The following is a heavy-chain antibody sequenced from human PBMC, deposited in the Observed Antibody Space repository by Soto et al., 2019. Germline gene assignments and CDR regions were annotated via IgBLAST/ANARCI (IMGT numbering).Heavy chain of an antibody. Sequence: QVQLQESGPGLVKPSQTLSLTCTVSGGSISSGGYYWSWIRQHPGKGLEWIGYIYYSGSTYYNPSLKSGVTISVDTSKSQFTLKLSSVTAADTAVYYCARDQGEGGMDVWGQGTTVTVSS. CDR2: IYYSGST. J-gene: IGHJ6*02. CDR1: GGSISSGGYY. V-gene: IGHV4-31*03. CDR3: ARDQGEGGMDV. D-gene: IGHD3-16*01.